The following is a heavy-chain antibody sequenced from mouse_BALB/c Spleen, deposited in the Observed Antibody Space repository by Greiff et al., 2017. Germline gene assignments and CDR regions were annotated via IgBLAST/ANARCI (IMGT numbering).Heavy chain of an antibody. CDR1: GYTFTSYW. V-gene: IGHV1-5*01. CDR2: IYPGNSDT. Sequence: EVQLQQSGTVLARPGASVKMSCKASGYTFTSYWMHWVKQRPGQGLEWIGAIYPGNSDTSYNQKFKGKAKLTAVTSTSTAYMELSSLTNEDSAVYYCTGTTATYYFDYWGQGTTLTVSS. CDR3: TGTTATYYFDY. J-gene: IGHJ2*01. D-gene: IGHD1-2*01.